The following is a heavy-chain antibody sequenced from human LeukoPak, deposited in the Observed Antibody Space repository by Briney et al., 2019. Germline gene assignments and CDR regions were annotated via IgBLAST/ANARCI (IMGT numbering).Heavy chain of an antibody. J-gene: IGHJ4*02. V-gene: IGHV3-23*01. CDR2: ISGSGGDT. D-gene: IGHD6-13*01. Sequence: GGSLRLSCAASGITFSSYAMSWVRQAPGKGLEWVSGISGSGGDTGYADSVKGRFTISRDNSKNTLYLQMNSLRAEDTAVYYCAKDRFGYSSSWYYFDYWGQGTLVTVSS. CDR3: AKDRFGYSSSWYYFDY. CDR1: GITFSSYA.